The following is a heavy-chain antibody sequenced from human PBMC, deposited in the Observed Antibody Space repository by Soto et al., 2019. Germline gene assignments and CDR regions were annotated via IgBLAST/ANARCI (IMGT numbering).Heavy chain of an antibody. J-gene: IGHJ1*01. CDR3: AHSGYIEYFQH. CDR1: GFSLSTSGVG. Sequence: QITLKESGPTLVKPTQTLTLTCTFSGFSLSTSGVGVGWIRQPPGKALEWLALIYWDDDKRYSPSLKSRLTXTTXTSKNQVVLTMTNMDPVDTATYYCAHSGYIEYFQHWGQGTLVTVSS. D-gene: IGHD3-22*01. CDR2: IYWDDDK. V-gene: IGHV2-5*02.